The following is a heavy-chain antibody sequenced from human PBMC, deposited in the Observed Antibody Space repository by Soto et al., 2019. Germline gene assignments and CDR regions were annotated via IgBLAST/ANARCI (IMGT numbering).Heavy chain of an antibody. Sequence: PSETLSLTCAVYGGSFSGFYWSWIRQPPGKGLEWIGEINHSGCTNYNPSLKSRVTISVDTSKNQFSLKLSSVTAADTAVYYCARVSPRYSSSWAFDYWGQGTLVTVSS. J-gene: IGHJ4*02. CDR3: ARVSPRYSSSWAFDY. V-gene: IGHV4-34*01. D-gene: IGHD6-13*01. CDR1: GGSFSGFY. CDR2: INHSGCT.